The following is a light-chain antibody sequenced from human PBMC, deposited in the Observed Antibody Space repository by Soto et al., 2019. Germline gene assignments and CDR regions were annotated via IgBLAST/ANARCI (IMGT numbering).Light chain of an antibody. CDR1: QSVSSIF. J-gene: IGKJ1*01. CDR3: QQYRSSPPWT. V-gene: IGKV3-20*01. CDR2: GAS. Sequence: EIVLTQSPGTLSLSPGERATLSCRASQSVSSIFLAWYQQKPGQAPRLLIYGASIRATGIPDRFSGSGSGTDFTLTISRLEPEDFAVYYCQQYRSSPPWTFGQGTKVEIK.